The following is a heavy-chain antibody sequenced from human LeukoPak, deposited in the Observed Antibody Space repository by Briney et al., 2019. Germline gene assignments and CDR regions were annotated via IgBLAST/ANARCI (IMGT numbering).Heavy chain of an antibody. CDR3: ARVAGGSGGSGSYYKTNYYYYYMDV. J-gene: IGHJ6*03. V-gene: IGHV4-39*07. D-gene: IGHD3-10*01. CDR2: FYYSGST. Sequence: SETLSLTCTVSGGSISTSSYYWGWIRQPPGKGLEWIGSFYYSGSTYYNPSLKSRVTISIDTSKNQFSLKLSSVTAADTAVYYCARVAGGSGGSGSYYKTNYYYYYMDVWGKGTTVTVSS. CDR1: GGSISTSSYY.